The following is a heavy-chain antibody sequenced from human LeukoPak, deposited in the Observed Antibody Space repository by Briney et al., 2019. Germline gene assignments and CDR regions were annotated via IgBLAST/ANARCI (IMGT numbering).Heavy chain of an antibody. Sequence: SETLSLTCAVYSGSFSGYYWSWIRQPPGKGLEWIGEINHSGSTNYNPSLKSRVTISVDTSKNQFFLKLSSVTAADTAVYYCASSKTVTDYWGQGTLVTVSS. V-gene: IGHV4-34*01. D-gene: IGHD4-17*01. CDR2: INHSGST. CDR1: SGSFSGYY. CDR3: ASSKTVTDY. J-gene: IGHJ4*02.